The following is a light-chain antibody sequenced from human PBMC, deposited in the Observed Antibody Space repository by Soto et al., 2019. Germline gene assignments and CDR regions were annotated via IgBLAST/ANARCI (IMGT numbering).Light chain of an antibody. CDR2: QDN. Sequence: NFMLTQPHSVSEFPGKTVTISCTRSSGSIAANYVRWYQQRPGSSPTTLIYQDNQRPSGVPGRFSGSIDISSNSASLTIAGLRTEDEADYFCQSYDRSSPVVFGGGTKLTVL. V-gene: IGLV6-57*01. CDR1: SGSIAANY. CDR3: QSYDRSSPVV. J-gene: IGLJ2*01.